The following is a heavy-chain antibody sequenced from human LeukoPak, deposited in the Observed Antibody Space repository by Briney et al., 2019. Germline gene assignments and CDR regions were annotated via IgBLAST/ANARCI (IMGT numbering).Heavy chain of an antibody. V-gene: IGHV1-69*06. Sequence: ASVKVSCKASGGTFSSYAISWVRQAPGQGLEWMGGIIPIFGTANYAQKFQGRVTITADKSTSTAYMELSSLRSEDTAVYYCARERNSGSYYIDYWGQGTLVTVSS. CDR1: GGTFSSYA. J-gene: IGHJ4*02. D-gene: IGHD1-26*01. CDR3: ARERNSGSYYIDY. CDR2: IIPIFGTA.